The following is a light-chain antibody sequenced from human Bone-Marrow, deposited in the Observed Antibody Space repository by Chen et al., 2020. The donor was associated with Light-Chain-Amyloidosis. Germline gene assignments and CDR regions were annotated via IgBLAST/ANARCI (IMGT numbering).Light chain of an antibody. CDR2: DAS. Sequence: EIVLTQSPAPLSLSPGERATLSCRASQSVGNYLAWYQQKPGQAPRLLIYDASNRATGIPARFSGSGSGTDFTLTISSLEPEDFAVYYCQQRTNWLTFGGGTRVEI. CDR1: QSVGNY. J-gene: IGKJ4*01. CDR3: QQRTNWLT. V-gene: IGKV3-11*01.